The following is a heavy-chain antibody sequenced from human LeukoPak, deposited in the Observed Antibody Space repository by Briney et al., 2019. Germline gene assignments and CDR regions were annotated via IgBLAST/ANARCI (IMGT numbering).Heavy chain of an antibody. CDR1: GFAFNTYS. J-gene: IGHJ4*02. V-gene: IGHV3-7*01. CDR3: ARTSGTGWSY. CDR2: IKQDGSEK. Sequence: GGSLRLSCAASGFAFNTYSMNWVRQAPGKGLEWVANIKQDGSEKYYVDSVKGRFTISRDNAKNSLYLQMDSLRAEDTAVYYCARTSGTGWSYWGQGTLVTVSS. D-gene: IGHD3-9*01.